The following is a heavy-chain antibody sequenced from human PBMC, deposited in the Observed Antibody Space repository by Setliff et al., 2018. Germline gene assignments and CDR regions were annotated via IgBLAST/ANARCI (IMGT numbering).Heavy chain of an antibody. CDR1: GFTFSSFC. Sequence: GGSLRLSCAASGFTFSSFCMSWVRQSPGKGLEWVANINQDGSGKYYVDSVKGRFTISRDNAKNSLSLQMNSLIADDTAMYYCVASPSNKNGHFEYWGQGTLVTVSS. J-gene: IGHJ4*02. V-gene: IGHV3-7*01. CDR3: VASPSNKNGHFEY. CDR2: INQDGSGK.